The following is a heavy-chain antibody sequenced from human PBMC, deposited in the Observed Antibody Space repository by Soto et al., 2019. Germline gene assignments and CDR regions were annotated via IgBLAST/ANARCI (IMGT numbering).Heavy chain of an antibody. D-gene: IGHD3-16*01. V-gene: IGHV4-61*01. CDR3: AREGDYYGMDV. CDR1: GGSVSSGSYY. CDR2: IYYSGST. Sequence: SETLSLTCTVSGGSVSSGSYYWSWIRHPPGKGLEWIGYIYYSGSTNYNPSLKSRVTISVDTSKNQFSLKLSSVTAADTAVYYCAREGDYYGMDVWGQGTTVTVSS. J-gene: IGHJ6*02.